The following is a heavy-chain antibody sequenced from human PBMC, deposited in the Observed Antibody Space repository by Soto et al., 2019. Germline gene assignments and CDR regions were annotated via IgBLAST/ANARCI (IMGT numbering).Heavy chain of an antibody. V-gene: IGHV3-48*03. CDR1: GFTFSSYE. J-gene: IGHJ3*02. D-gene: IGHD5-12*01. CDR3: ARVGTGSYSGYDFAFDI. Sequence: GGSLRLSCAASGFTFSSYEMNWVRQAPGKGLEWVSYISSSGSTIYYADSVKGRFTISRDNAKNSLYLQMNSLRAEDTAVYYCARVGTGSYSGYDFAFDIWGQGTMVTVSS. CDR2: ISSSGSTI.